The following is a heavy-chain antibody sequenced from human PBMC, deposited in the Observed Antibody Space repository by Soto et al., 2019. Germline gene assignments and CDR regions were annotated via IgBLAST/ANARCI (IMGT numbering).Heavy chain of an antibody. CDR1: GGTFSSYA. Sequence: ASVKVSCKASGGTFSSYAISWVRQAPGQGLEWMGGIIPIFGTANYAQKFQGRVTITADESTSTAYMELSSLRSEDTAVYYCARVGCSSTSCYTYYGMDVWGQGTTVTVSS. J-gene: IGHJ6*02. CDR2: IIPIFGTA. V-gene: IGHV1-69*13. CDR3: ARVGCSSTSCYTYYGMDV. D-gene: IGHD2-2*02.